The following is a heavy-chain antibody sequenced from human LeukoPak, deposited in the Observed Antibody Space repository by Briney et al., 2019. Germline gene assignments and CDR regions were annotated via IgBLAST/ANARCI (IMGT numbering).Heavy chain of an antibody. J-gene: IGHJ6*02. D-gene: IGHD5-12*01. Sequence: GGSLRLSCAASGFAFSNYDFHWVRQVTGKRLEWVSGIGTTGDTYYPASVKGRFTISKENARNPLYLQMNSLRAGDTAVYYCVRVNWLHYSGMDVWGQGTTVTVSS. CDR2: IGTTGDT. CDR1: GFAFSNYD. CDR3: VRVNWLHYSGMDV. V-gene: IGHV3-13*01.